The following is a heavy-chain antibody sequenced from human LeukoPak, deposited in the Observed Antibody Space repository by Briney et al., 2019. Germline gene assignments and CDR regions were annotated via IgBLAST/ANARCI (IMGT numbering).Heavy chain of an antibody. Sequence: PGKSLRLSCAASGFTFSSYGMHWVRQAPGKGLEWVAVISYDGSNKYYADSVKGRFTISRDNSKNTLYLQMNSLRAEDTAVYYCASLLSDFDYWGQGTLVTVSS. CDR2: ISYDGSNK. CDR3: ASLLSDFDY. D-gene: IGHD2/OR15-2a*01. J-gene: IGHJ4*02. CDR1: GFTFSSYG. V-gene: IGHV3-30*03.